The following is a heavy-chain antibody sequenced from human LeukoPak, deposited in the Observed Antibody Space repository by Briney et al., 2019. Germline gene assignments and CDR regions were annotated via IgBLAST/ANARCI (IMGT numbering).Heavy chain of an antibody. D-gene: IGHD1-14*01. CDR3: ASTPGINYYYYGMDV. V-gene: IGHV4-34*01. Sequence: SETLSLTCAVYGGSFSGYYWSWIRQPPGKGLEWIGEINHSGSTNYNPSLKSRVTISVDTSKNQFSLKLSSVTAADTAVYYCASTPGINYYYYGMDVWGQGTTVTVSS. CDR1: GGSFSGYY. CDR2: INHSGST. J-gene: IGHJ6*02.